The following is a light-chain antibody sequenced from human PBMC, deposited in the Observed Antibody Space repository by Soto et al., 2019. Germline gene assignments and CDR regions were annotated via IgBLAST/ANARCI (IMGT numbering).Light chain of an antibody. CDR3: SSSTGSTTGG. CDR2: YAT. Sequence: QSALTQPASVSGSPGQSIAISCTGTSSDVGAYNLVSWYQQHPGQAPKLMIYYATTRPSRGSNRFSGSKSGNTASLTSSGLQDEDEADYYCSSSTGSTTGGFGGGTKLTGL. CDR1: SSDVGAYNL. V-gene: IGLV2-14*03. J-gene: IGLJ2*01.